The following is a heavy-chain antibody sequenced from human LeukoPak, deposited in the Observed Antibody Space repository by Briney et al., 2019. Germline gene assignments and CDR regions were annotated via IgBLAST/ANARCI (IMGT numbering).Heavy chain of an antibody. V-gene: IGHV4-59*01. D-gene: IGHD5-18*01. Sequence: PSETLSLTCTVSGGSISSYYWSWIRQPPGKGLEWIGYIYYSGSTNYNPSLKSRVTISVDTSKNQFSLKLSSVTAADTAVYYCARGGYSYGYLHWYFDLWGRGTLVTVSS. CDR1: GGSISSYY. CDR3: ARGGYSYGYLHWYFDL. J-gene: IGHJ2*01. CDR2: IYYSGST.